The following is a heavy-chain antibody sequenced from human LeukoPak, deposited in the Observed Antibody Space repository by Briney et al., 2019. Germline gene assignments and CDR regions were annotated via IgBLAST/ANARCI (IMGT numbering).Heavy chain of an antibody. CDR1: GFTFSSYS. CDR2: ISSSSSYI. J-gene: IGHJ4*02. Sequence: GGSLRLSCAASGFTFSSYSMNWVRQAPGQGLEWVSSISSSSSYIYYADSVKGRFTISRDNAKNSLYLQMNSLRAEDTAVYYCARDPLYSSGWYAFDYWGQGTLVTVSS. CDR3: ARDPLYSSGWYAFDY. D-gene: IGHD6-19*01. V-gene: IGHV3-21*01.